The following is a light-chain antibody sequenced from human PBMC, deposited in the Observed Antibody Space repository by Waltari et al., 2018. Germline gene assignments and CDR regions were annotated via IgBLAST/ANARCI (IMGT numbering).Light chain of an antibody. CDR2: GAS. V-gene: IGKV3-20*01. CDR3: QQYYSSPNT. CDR1: HSLNTNY. Sequence: EIVLTQSPGTLSLSPGERATLSCRASHSLNTNYFAWYQQKPGQAPRLLTYGASSRATGIPARFTGSGSGADFTLTISRLEPEDVAVYVCQQYYSSPNTFGQGTKVEIK. J-gene: IGKJ2*01.